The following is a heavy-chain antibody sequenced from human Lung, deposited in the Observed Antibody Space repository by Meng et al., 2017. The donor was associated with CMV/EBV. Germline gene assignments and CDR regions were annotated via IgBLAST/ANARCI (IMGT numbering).Heavy chain of an antibody. D-gene: IGHD3-3*01. Sequence: GGSXRLXCAASGFTFSSYWMHWVRQAPGKGLVWVSRINSDGSSTSYADSVKGRLTISRDNAKNTLYLQMNSLRAEDTAVYYCARDKVRYYDFWSGYGGMDVXGQGTTVTVSS. CDR2: INSDGSST. J-gene: IGHJ6*02. CDR3: ARDKVRYYDFWSGYGGMDV. V-gene: IGHV3-74*01. CDR1: GFTFSSYW.